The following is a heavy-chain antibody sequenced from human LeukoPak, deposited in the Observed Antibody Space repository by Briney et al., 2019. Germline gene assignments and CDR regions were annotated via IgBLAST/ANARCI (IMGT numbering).Heavy chain of an antibody. J-gene: IGHJ5*02. Sequence: PSETLSLTCTVSGGYISSFYWNWIRQPPGKGLEWIENIYDSGSTNYNPSLKSRVTISVDTSNNQFSLKLSSVTAADTAVYYCARDGGYGDYAAIWFDPWGQGTLVPVSS. CDR2: IYDSGST. CDR1: GGYISSFY. V-gene: IGHV4-59*12. CDR3: ARDGGYGDYAAIWFDP. D-gene: IGHD4-17*01.